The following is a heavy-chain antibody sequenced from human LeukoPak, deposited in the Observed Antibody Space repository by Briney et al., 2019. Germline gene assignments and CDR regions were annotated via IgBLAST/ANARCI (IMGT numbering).Heavy chain of an antibody. V-gene: IGHV1-8*01. CDR1: GYTFTSYD. CDR3: AKWGFIVVVPAAQEEFDY. Sequence: ASVKVSCKASGYTFTSYDINWVRQATGQGLEWMGWMNPNSGNTGYAQKFQGRVTMTRNTSISTAYMELSSLRSEDTAVYYCAKWGFIVVVPAAQEEFDYWGQGTLVTVSS. D-gene: IGHD2-2*01. J-gene: IGHJ4*02. CDR2: MNPNSGNT.